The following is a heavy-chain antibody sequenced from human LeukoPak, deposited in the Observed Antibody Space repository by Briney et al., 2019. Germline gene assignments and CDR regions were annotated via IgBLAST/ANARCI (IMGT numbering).Heavy chain of an antibody. J-gene: IGHJ4*02. D-gene: IGHD5-24*01. Sequence: EASVKVSCKASGFTFTSSAMQWVQQARGQRLEWIGWIVVGSGNTNYAQKFQERVTITRDMSTSTAYMELSSLRSEDTAVYYCAAHHGGGYNISDYWGQGTLVTVSS. CDR3: AAHHGGGYNISDY. CDR2: IVVGSGNT. V-gene: IGHV1-58*02. CDR1: GFTFTSSA.